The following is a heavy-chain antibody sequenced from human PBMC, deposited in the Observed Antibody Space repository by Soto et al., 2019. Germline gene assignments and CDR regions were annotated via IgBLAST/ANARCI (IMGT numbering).Heavy chain of an antibody. CDR2: ISSSSFTI. CDR3: ARDYYDFWGGYWHS. V-gene: IGHV3-48*01. Sequence: GRGLEWVSYISSSSFTIHYADSVEGRFAISRDNAKNSLYLQMNSLRAEDTFVYYCARDYYDFWGGYWHSWG. J-gene: IGHJ5*01. D-gene: IGHD3-3*01.